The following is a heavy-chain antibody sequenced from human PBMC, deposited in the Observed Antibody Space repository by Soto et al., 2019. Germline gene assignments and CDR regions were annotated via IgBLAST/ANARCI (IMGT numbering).Heavy chain of an antibody. CDR2: INPGDGST. Sequence: ASVKVSCKAFGCILTTYYMHWVRQAPGQGLEWMAMINPGDGSTTYAQKFQGRVTMTRDTSTSTVYMELSSLRSEDTAVYYCARAVNTAMIWGQGTLVTVSS. V-gene: IGHV1-46*01. CDR1: GCILTTYY. J-gene: IGHJ4*02. CDR3: ARAVNTAMI. D-gene: IGHD5-18*01.